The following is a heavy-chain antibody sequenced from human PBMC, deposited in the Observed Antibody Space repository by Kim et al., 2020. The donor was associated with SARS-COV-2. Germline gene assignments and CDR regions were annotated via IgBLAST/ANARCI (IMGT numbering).Heavy chain of an antibody. J-gene: IGHJ6*02. CDR2: TYYRSKWYI. D-gene: IGHD6-19*01. V-gene: IGHV6-1*01. CDR1: GDRVSSNSAI. Sequence: SQTLSLTCAISGDRVSSNSAIWNWIRQSPSRGLEWLGRTYYRSKWYIDYAISVKRRITINPDTSKDQFSLQLNSVTPEDTAVYYCAREAKYTSGRGGMDVWGPGTTVTVSS. CDR3: AREAKYTSGRGGMDV.